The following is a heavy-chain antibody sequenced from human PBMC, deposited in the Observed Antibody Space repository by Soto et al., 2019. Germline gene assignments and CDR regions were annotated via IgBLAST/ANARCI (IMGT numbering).Heavy chain of an antibody. J-gene: IGHJ4*02. V-gene: IGHV3-15*05. Sequence: EVQLVESGGGLVKPGGSLRLSCEASGFTFNNGWMSWVRQAPGKGLEWVGRIKSRVAGGTTDYSAPVQGRFTISRVGCQIAVYRQMKGLVAEDKAVFYCITESNQTFCDGGSCNSGKTYMPDSWGEGTLVTAST. CDR1: GFTFNNGW. D-gene: IGHD1-1*01. CDR3: ITESNQTFCDGGSCNSGKTYMPDS. CDR2: IKSRVAGGTT.